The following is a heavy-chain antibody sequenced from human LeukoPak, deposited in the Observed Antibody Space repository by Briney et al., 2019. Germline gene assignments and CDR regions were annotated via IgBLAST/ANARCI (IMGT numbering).Heavy chain of an antibody. CDR2: INHSGST. V-gene: IGHV4-34*01. Sequence: SETLSLTCAVYGGSSSDYYWTWIRQPPGKGLEWIGEINHSGSTNYNPSLKSRVTISVDTSKNQFSLKLRSVTAADTAVYYCARGLGSIAGATASDYWGQGTLVTVSS. CDR1: GGSSSDYY. CDR3: ARGLGSIAGATASDY. J-gene: IGHJ4*02. D-gene: IGHD1-26*01.